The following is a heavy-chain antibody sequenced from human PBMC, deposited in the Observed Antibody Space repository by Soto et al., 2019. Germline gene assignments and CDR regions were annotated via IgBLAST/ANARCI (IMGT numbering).Heavy chain of an antibody. J-gene: IGHJ4*03. CDR2: ISGSGGST. Sequence: GSLRLSCAASGFTFSSYAMSWVRQAPGKGLEWVSAISGSGGSTYYADSVKGRFTISRDNSKNTLYLQMNSLRAEDTAVYYCAKAFYYYDSSGYTSALDYWGQGTTVTVSS. CDR1: GFTFSSYA. V-gene: IGHV3-23*01. CDR3: AKAFYYYDSSGYTSALDY. D-gene: IGHD3-22*01.